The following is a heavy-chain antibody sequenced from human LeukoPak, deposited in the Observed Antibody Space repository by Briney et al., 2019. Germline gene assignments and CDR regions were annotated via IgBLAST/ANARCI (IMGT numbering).Heavy chain of an antibody. V-gene: IGHV4-59*08. J-gene: IGHJ6*02. CDR1: GGSTSSYY. CDR3: AGGEYSSSWTSMDV. Sequence: SETLSLTCTVSGGSTSSYYWSWIRQPPGKGLEWIGYIYYSGSTNYNPSLKSRVTISVDTSKKQFSLKLSSVTAADTAVYCCAGGEYSSSWTSMDVWGQGTTVTVSS. CDR2: IYYSGST. D-gene: IGHD6-13*01.